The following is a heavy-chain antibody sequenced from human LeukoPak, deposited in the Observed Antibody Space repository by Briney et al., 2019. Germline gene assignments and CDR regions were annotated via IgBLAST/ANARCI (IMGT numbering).Heavy chain of an antibody. V-gene: IGHV4-39*07. CDR1: GGSISSSSYY. Sequence: PSETLSLTCTVSGGSISSSSYYWGWIRQPPGKGLEWIGSIYYSGSTYYNPSLKSRVTISVDTSKNQFSLKLSSVTAADTAVYYCARGLPGSGWYSAFFDYWGQGTLVTVSS. D-gene: IGHD6-19*01. CDR2: IYYSGST. CDR3: ARGLPGSGWYSAFFDY. J-gene: IGHJ4*02.